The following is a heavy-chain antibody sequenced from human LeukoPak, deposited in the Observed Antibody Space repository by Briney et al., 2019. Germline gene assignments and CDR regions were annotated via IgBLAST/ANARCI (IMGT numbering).Heavy chain of an antibody. Sequence: SETLSLTCTVSGVSVSSGSYYWSWIRQPPGKGLEWIGYIYYSGSTSYNPSLKSRVTISVDTSKNQFSLKLSSVTAADTAVHYCARGPSSGWYPPDYWGQGTLVTVSS. CDR2: IYYSGST. D-gene: IGHD6-19*01. CDR1: GVSVSSGSYY. CDR3: ARGPSSGWYPPDY. V-gene: IGHV4-61*01. J-gene: IGHJ4*01.